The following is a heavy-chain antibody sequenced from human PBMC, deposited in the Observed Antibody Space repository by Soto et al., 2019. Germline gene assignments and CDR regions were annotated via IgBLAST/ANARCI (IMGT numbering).Heavy chain of an antibody. CDR2: IDKVGTDS. J-gene: IGHJ6*03. CDR1: EFTFSGRS. CDR3: ARGWFGPDV. V-gene: IGHV3-74*01. Sequence: EVQLVESGGGLVQPGGSLRLSCAASEFTFSGRSVHWVRQAPGKGLVWVSGIDKVGTDSTYADSVKGRFTSSRDNAKTTVYLQMTSLRVEDTAVYYCARGWFGPDVWGKGTTVTVSS. D-gene: IGHD3-10*01.